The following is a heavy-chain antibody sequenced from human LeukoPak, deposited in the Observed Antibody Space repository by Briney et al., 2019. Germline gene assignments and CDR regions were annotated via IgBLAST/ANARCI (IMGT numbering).Heavy chain of an antibody. D-gene: IGHD5-18*01. CDR2: ISYDGSNI. V-gene: IGHV3-30*18. CDR3: AKDRDSYGLFDY. CDR1: GFTLSLAW. Sequence: GGSLRLSCATSGFTLSLAWMHWVRQAPGKGLEWVAVISYDGSNIYYADSVKGRFTISRDNSKNTLYLQMNSLRAEDTAVYYCAKDRDSYGLFDYWGQGTLVTVSS. J-gene: IGHJ4*02.